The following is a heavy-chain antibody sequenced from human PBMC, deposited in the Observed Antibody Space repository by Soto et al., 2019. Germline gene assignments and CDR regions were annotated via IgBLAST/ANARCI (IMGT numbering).Heavy chain of an antibody. Sequence: PGGSLRLSCAASGFTFSTYVMNWGLLAPWKGLEWVSGISPSGTNTYYAESVKGRFTISRDNSKKTLSLQMNSLRAEDTAVYYCAKGGVGVCYHCSYYFDEWRQGAMGTGSS. V-gene: IGHV3-23*01. CDR2: ISPSGTNT. D-gene: IGHD2-8*01. CDR1: GFTFSTYV. CDR3: AKGGVGVCYHCSYYFDE. J-gene: IGHJ4*02.